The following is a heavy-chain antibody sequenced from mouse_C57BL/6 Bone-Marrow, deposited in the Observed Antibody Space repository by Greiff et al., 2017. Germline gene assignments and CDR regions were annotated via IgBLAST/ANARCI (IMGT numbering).Heavy chain of an antibody. D-gene: IGHD2-2*01. CDR2: INPNYGTT. CDR3: ASPGLDYGYADWYFDV. CDR1: GYSFTDYN. Sequence: VQLKQSGPELVKPGASVKISCKASGYSFTDYNMNWVKQSNGKSLEWIGVINPNYGTTSYNQKFKGKATLTVDQSSSTAYMQLNSLTSEDSAVXYCASPGLDYGYADWYFDVWGTGTTVTVSS. J-gene: IGHJ1*03. V-gene: IGHV1-39*01.